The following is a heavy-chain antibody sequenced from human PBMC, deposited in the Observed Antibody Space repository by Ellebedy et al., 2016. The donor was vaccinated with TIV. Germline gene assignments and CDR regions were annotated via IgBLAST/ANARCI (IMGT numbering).Heavy chain of an antibody. CDR2: IYSGGSA. CDR1: GVTVSSDY. J-gene: IGHJ4*02. V-gene: IGHV3-66*01. CDR3: ARDSRPNSGSL. D-gene: IGHD6-13*01. Sequence: PGGSLRLSCAASGVTVSSDYMSWVRQAPGKGPEWVSIIYSGGSAYYADSVKARFIISRDNSKNTLYLQMNSLRPEDTAVYFCARDSRPNSGSLWGQGTQVIVSS.